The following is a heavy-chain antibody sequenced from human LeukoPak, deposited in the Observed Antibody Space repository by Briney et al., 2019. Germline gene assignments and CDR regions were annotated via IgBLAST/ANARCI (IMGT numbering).Heavy chain of an antibody. V-gene: IGHV1-69*13. J-gene: IGHJ4*02. CDR3: ARGHGHYWLAPLHY. CDR1: GGTFSSYA. Sequence: ASVKVSCKASGGTFSSYAISWARQAPGQGLEWMGGIIPIFGTANYAQKFQGRVTITADESTSTAYMELSSLRSEDTAVYYCARGHGHYWLAPLHYWGQGTLVTVSS. D-gene: IGHD3-3*02. CDR2: IIPIFGTA.